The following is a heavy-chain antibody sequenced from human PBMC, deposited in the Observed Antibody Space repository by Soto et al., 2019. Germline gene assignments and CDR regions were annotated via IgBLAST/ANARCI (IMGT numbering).Heavy chain of an antibody. Sequence: QAQLVESGGGLVQPGTSLRLSCAVSGFSFRTYGFHWVRQPPGKGLEWVAVISPKGHSDSVEGRFTISRDNSKDTLYLQMNNLRAEDTAVYYCARDDAFGNENAFDIWGRGTMVTVSS. V-gene: IGHV3-33*01. D-gene: IGHD1-1*01. CDR1: GFSFRTYG. J-gene: IGHJ3*02. CDR2: ISPK. CDR3: ARDDAFGNENAFDI.